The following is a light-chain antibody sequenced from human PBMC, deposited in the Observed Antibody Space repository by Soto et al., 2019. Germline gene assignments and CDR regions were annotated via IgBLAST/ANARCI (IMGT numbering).Light chain of an antibody. J-gene: IGKJ2*01. V-gene: IGKV3-11*01. CDR2: DAS. CDR1: QSVSSY. CDR3: QQRSNWPPYT. Sequence: EIVLTQSPATLPLSPGERATLSCRASQSVSSYLAWYQQKPGQAPRLLIYDASNRATGIPARFGGSGSGTDFTLTISSLETEAFAVYYGQQRSNWPPYTFDQGTKLEVK.